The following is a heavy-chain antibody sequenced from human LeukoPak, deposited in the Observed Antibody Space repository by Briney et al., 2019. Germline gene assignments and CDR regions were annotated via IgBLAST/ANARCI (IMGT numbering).Heavy chain of an antibody. D-gene: IGHD6-19*01. CDR2: IYYSGST. V-gene: IGHV4-39*01. CDR1: GGAISSSSYY. CDR3: ARQNRRRIAVAGTGRGFFGY. J-gene: IGHJ4*02. Sequence: SETLSLTCTVSGGAISSSSYYWGWIRQPPGRGLEWSGSIYYSGSTYYNPSLKSRVTISVDTYKNQFSLKLSSVTAADTAVYYCARQNRRRIAVAGTGRGFFGYWGQGTLVTVSS.